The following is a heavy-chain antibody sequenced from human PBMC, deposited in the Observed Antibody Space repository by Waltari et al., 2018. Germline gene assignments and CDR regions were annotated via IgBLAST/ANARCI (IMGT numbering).Heavy chain of an antibody. CDR3: ARVKVRGASWAYYYYGMDV. D-gene: IGHD3-10*01. Sequence: QVQLQESGPGLVKPSGTLSLTCAVSGGSISSSNWWSWVRKPPGKGLEWIGEIYHSGSTNYNPSLKSRVTISVDKSKNQFSLKLSSVTAADTAVYYCARVKVRGASWAYYYYGMDVWGQGTTVTVSS. V-gene: IGHV4-4*02. J-gene: IGHJ6*02. CDR1: GGSISSSNW. CDR2: IYHSGST.